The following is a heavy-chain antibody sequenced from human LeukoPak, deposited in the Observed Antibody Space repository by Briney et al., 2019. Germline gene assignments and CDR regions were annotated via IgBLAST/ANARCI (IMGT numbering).Heavy chain of an antibody. V-gene: IGHV5-51*01. CDR3: ARDYYDSSGYSRSFHY. Sequence: GESLKISFKGSGYSFTSYWIGWVRPMPGKGLEWMGLIYPGDSDTRYSPSFQGQVTISADKSINTAYLQWSSLKASDTAMYYCARDYYDSSGYSRSFHYWGQGTLVTVSS. D-gene: IGHD3-22*01. J-gene: IGHJ4*02. CDR2: IYPGDSDT. CDR1: GYSFTSYW.